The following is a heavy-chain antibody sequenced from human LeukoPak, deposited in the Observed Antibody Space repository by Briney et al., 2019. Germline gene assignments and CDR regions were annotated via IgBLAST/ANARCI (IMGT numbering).Heavy chain of an antibody. J-gene: IGHJ4*02. D-gene: IGHD6-6*01. CDR1: GGSISSSSYY. CDR2: IYHSGST. Sequence: SETLSLTCTVSGGSISSSSYYWGWIRQPPGKGLEWIGSIYHSGSTYYNPSLKSRVTISVDTSKNQFSLKLSSVTAADTAVYYCASLWGSIAARNNWGQGTLVTVSS. CDR3: ASLWGSIAARNN. V-gene: IGHV4-39*07.